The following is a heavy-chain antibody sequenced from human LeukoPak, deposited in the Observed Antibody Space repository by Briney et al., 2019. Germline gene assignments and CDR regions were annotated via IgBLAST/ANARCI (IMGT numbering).Heavy chain of an antibody. CDR2: INPNSGGT. Sequence: ASVTVSCKASGYTFTGYYMHWVRQAPGQGLEWMGWINPNSGGTNYAQKFQGRVTMTRDTSISTAYMELSRLRSDDTAVYYCAREYGDYVFGFDYWGQGTLVTVSS. J-gene: IGHJ4*02. V-gene: IGHV1-2*02. CDR1: GYTFTGYY. D-gene: IGHD4-17*01. CDR3: AREYGDYVFGFDY.